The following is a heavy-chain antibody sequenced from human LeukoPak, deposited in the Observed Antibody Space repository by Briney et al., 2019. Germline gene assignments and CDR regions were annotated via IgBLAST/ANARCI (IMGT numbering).Heavy chain of an antibody. D-gene: IGHD6-25*01. CDR1: GYSFTSYW. Sequence: GESLQISCKGSGYSFTSYWIGWVRQMPGKGLEWMGIIYPGDSDTRYSPSLQGQVTISADKSINTAYLQWSSLRASDTAMYYCARLDSASKQNYYYGMDVWGQGTTVTVPS. CDR2: IYPGDSDT. CDR3: ARLDSASKQNYYYGMDV. V-gene: IGHV5-51*01. J-gene: IGHJ6*02.